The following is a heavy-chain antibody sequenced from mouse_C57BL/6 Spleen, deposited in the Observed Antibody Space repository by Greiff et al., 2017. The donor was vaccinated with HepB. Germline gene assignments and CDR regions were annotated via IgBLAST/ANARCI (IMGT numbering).Heavy chain of an antibody. CDR1: GYAFSSYW. CDR3: AIYSSGYVWFAY. Sequence: QVQLQQSGAELVKPGASVKISCKASGYAFSSYWMNWVKQRPGKGLEWIGQIYTGDGDTNYNGKFKGKATLTADKSSSTAYMQLSSLTTEDSVVYFCAIYSSGYVWFAYWGQGTLVTVSA. V-gene: IGHV1-80*01. CDR2: IYTGDGDT. J-gene: IGHJ3*01. D-gene: IGHD3-2*02.